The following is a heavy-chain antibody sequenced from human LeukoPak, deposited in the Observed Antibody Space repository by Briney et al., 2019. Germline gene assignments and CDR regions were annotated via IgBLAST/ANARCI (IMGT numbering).Heavy chain of an antibody. CDR2: IYYSGST. J-gene: IGHJ6*03. CDR1: GGSISSSSYY. D-gene: IGHD6-6*01. CDR3: ARERSSSSGLIYYYYYYMDV. Sequence: SETLSLTCTVSGGSISSSSYYWGWIRQPPGKGLEWIGSIYYSGSTYYNPSLKSRVTIPVDTSKNQFSLKLSSVTAADTAVYYCARERSSSSGLIYYYYYYMDVWGKGTTVTVSS. V-gene: IGHV4-39*07.